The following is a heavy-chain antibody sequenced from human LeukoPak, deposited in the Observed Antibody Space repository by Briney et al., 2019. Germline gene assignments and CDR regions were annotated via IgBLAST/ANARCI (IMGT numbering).Heavy chain of an antibody. CDR1: GFTFSSYA. D-gene: IGHD4-11*01. J-gene: IGHJ4*02. CDR2: ISGSGGST. CDR3: ARDPGHDTSNYGGLDF. V-gene: IGHV3-23*01. Sequence: GGSLRLSCAASGFTFSSYAMSWVRQAPGKGLEWVSAISGSGGSTYYADSVKGRFTISRDNSKNTPYLQMNSLRAEDTAVYYCARDPGHDTSNYGGLDFWGQGTLVTVSS.